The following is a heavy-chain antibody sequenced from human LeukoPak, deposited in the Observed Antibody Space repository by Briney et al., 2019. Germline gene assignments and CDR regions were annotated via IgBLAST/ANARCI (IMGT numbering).Heavy chain of an antibody. J-gene: IGHJ4*02. D-gene: IGHD6-13*01. CDR2: IYYSGST. CDR1: GGSISSYY. V-gene: IGHV4-59*08. CDR3: ARHPPAGYYFDY. Sequence: SETLSLTCTVSGGSISSYYWSWIRQPPGKGLEWIGYIYYSGSTNYNPSLKSRVTISVDTSKNQFSLKLSSATAADTAVYYCARHPPAGYYFDYWGQGTLVTVSS.